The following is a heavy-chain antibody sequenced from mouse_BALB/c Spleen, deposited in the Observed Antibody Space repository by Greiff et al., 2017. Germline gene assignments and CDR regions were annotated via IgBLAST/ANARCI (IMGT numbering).Heavy chain of an antibody. D-gene: IGHD1-2*01. CDR1: GFTFSSYG. CDR3: ARDPLLTTATAY. J-gene: IGHJ3*01. CDR2: INSNGGST. V-gene: IGHV5-6-3*01. Sequence: EVNVVESGGGLVQPGGSLKLSCAASGFTFSSYGMSWVRQTPDKRLELVATINSNGGSTYYPDSVKGRFTISRDNAKNTLYLQMSSLKSEDTAMYYCARDPLLTTATAYWGQGTLVTVSA.